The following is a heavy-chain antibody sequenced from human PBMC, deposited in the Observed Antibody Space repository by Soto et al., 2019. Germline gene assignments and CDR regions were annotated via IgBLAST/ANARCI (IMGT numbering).Heavy chain of an antibody. CDR2: IYSGGST. V-gene: IGHV3-66*01. CDR1: GFTVSSNY. J-gene: IGHJ1*01. CDR3: ARDSYYYGSGSIGLFD. Sequence: EVQLVESGGGLVQPGGSLRLSCTASGFTVSSNYMSWVRQAPGKGLEWVSVIYSGGSTYYADSVKGRFTISRDNSKNTLYLQTNSVRAEDTAVYYCARDSYYYGSGSIGLFDWGQGTLVTVSS. D-gene: IGHD3-10*01.